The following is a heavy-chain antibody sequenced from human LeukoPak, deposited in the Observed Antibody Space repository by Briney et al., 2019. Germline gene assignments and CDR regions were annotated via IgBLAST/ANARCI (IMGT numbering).Heavy chain of an antibody. J-gene: IGHJ4*02. V-gene: IGHV6-1*01. Sequence: SQTFSLTCAISGDSVSSTDAAWNWIRQSPSRGLEWLGRTYYRSKWYSDYAVSVKGRITVNPDTSKNQFSLQLNSVTPEDSAVYYCARSTGWLNGHWGQGTLVTVSS. CDR3: ARSTGWLNGH. D-gene: IGHD2-8*02. CDR1: GDSVSSTDAA. CDR2: TYYRSKWYS.